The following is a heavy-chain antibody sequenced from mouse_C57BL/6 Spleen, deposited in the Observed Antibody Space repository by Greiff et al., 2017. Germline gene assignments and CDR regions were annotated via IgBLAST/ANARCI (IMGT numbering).Heavy chain of an antibody. D-gene: IGHD2-4*01. CDR1: GYTFTSYG. Sequence: VQLQQSGAELARPGASVKLSCKASGYTFTSYGISWVKQRTGQGLEWIGEIYPRSGNTYYNEKFKGKATLTADKSSSTAYMELRSLTSEDSAVYFWARSSDYDMYYAMDYWGQGTSVTVSS. CDR3: ARSSDYDMYYAMDY. J-gene: IGHJ4*01. V-gene: IGHV1-81*01. CDR2: IYPRSGNT.